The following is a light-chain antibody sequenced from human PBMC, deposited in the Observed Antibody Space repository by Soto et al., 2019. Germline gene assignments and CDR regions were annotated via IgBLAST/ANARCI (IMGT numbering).Light chain of an antibody. V-gene: IGKV1-5*01. CDR2: DAS. Sequence: DIQMTQSPSTLSASVGDRVTITCRASQSISSWLAWYQQKPGKAPKLLIYDASSLESGVPSRLSGSGSGTEFTLTISSLQPDDFATYYCQQYNRYSQTFGQGTKVDIK. J-gene: IGKJ1*01. CDR1: QSISSW. CDR3: QQYNRYSQT.